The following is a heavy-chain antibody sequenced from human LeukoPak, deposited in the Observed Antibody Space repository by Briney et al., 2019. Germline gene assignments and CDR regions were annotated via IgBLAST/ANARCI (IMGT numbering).Heavy chain of an antibody. V-gene: IGHV4-59*01. CDR2: IYYRGTT. J-gene: IGHJ4*02. CDR1: GGSTSDDY. CDR3: ARGPPRPGRERFFDY. D-gene: IGHD1-14*01. Sequence: SETLSLTCTVSGGSTSDDYWNSIRQPPGKGLEWIGYIYYRGTTNYNPSLNSRVTISLDSSKNQFSLRLNSVTAADTAIYYCARGPPRPGRERFFDYWGQGTLVSVSS.